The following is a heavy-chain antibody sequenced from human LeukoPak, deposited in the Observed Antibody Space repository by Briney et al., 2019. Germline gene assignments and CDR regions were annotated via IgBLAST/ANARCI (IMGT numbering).Heavy chain of an antibody. CDR3: ARHSIAAAGHFQH. V-gene: IGHV4-4*09. J-gene: IGHJ1*01. CDR2: IYTSGST. Sequence: SETLSLTCTVSGGSISSYYWSWIRQPPGKGLEWIGYIYTSGSTKCNPSLKSRVTISVDTSKNQFSLKLSSVTAADTAVYYCARHSIAAAGHFQHWGQGTLVTVSS. CDR1: GGSISSYY. D-gene: IGHD6-13*01.